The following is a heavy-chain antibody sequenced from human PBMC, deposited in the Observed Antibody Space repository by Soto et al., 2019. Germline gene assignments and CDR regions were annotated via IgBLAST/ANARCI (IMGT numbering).Heavy chain of an antibody. V-gene: IGHV1-8*01. Sequence: GASVKVSCKASGYTFTSYDINWVRQATGQGLEWMGWMNPNSGNTGYAQKFQGRVTMTRNTSISTAYMELSSLRSEDTAVYYCARAGYSSGWSTSFTFDPWGQGTLVTVSS. D-gene: IGHD6-19*01. CDR3: ARAGYSSGWSTSFTFDP. CDR1: GYTFTSYD. CDR2: MNPNSGNT. J-gene: IGHJ5*02.